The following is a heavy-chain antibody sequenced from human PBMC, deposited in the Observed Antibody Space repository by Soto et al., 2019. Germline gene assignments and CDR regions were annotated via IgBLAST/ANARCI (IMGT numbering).Heavy chain of an antibody. Sequence: QVHLVQSGAEVKKPGASVKVSCKASGYTFTSYGITWVRQAPGQGLAWMGWISAHNGNTDYTQKFQGRVIVTRDTSTSTAYVEVRNLISGDTAGDYCARGRYGDYGGQGALFTVSP. CDR2: ISAHNGNT. J-gene: IGHJ4*02. D-gene: IGHD1-1*01. CDR1: GYTFTSYG. CDR3: ARGRYGDY. V-gene: IGHV1-18*01.